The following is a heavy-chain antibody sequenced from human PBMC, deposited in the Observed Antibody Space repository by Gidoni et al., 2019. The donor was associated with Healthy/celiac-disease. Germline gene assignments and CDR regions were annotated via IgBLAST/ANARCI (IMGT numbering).Heavy chain of an antibody. CDR2: IYHSGST. J-gene: IGHJ6*02. V-gene: IGHV4-38-2*02. D-gene: IGHD4-17*01. CDR1: GYSISSGYY. Sequence: QVQLQESGPGLVKPSETLSLTCTVSGYSISSGYYWGWIRQPPGKGLEWIGSIYHSGSTYYNPSLKSRVTISVDTSKNQFSLKLSSVTAADTAVYYCARERGVDYGDQGYYYYGMDVWGQGTTVTVSS. CDR3: ARERGVDYGDQGYYYYGMDV.